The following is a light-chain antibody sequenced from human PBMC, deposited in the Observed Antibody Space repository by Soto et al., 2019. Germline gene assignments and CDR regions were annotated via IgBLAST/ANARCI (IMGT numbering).Light chain of an antibody. J-gene: IGLJ1*01. CDR1: SSSIGAGYD. V-gene: IGLV1-40*01. CDR2: GNN. Sequence: QSVLTQPPSVSGAPGQRVPISCTGSSSSIGAGYDVHWYHQLPGAAPKLLVSGNNNRPSGVPDRFSASKSGTSASLAITGLQTEDEDQYYCQSYDSRLTAYVFGTGTKLTVL. CDR3: QSYDSRLTAYV.